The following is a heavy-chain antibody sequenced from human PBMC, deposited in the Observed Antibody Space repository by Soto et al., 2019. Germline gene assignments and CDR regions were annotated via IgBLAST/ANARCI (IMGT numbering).Heavy chain of an antibody. V-gene: IGHV4-61*01. J-gene: IGHJ5*02. CDR2: LYNSGST. CDR1: GGSVSSGSYY. D-gene: IGHD2-21*01. Sequence: SETLSLTCTVSGGSVSSGSYYWTWIRQPPGKGLEWIGCLYNSGSTNYNPALKSRATISVDTSKNQFSLRLSSVTAADTAVYYCARLGAYYQSLDPWGPGTLVTVSS. CDR3: ARLGAYYQSLDP.